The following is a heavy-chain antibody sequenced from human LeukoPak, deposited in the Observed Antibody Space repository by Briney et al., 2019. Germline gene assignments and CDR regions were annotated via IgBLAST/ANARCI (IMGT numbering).Heavy chain of an antibody. J-gene: IGHJ5*02. CDR1: GGSISSSSYY. CDR2: IYYSGST. Sequence: SETLSLTCTVSGGSISSSSYYWGWIRQPPGKGLEWIGSIYYSGSTYYNPSLKSRVTISVDTSKNQFSLKLSSVTAADTAVYYCARGRSAPSGTSGNWFDPWGQGTLVTVSS. V-gene: IGHV4-39*07. D-gene: IGHD2-2*01. CDR3: ARGRSAPSGTSGNWFDP.